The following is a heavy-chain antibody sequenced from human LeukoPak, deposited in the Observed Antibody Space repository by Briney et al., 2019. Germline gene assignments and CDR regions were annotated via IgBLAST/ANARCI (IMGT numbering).Heavy chain of an antibody. V-gene: IGHV3-48*01. D-gene: IGHD2-2*01. Sequence: GGSLRLSCAASGFTFSSYSMNWVRQAPGKGLEWVSYISSSSSTIYYADSVKGRFTISRDNAKNSLYLQMNSLRAEDTAVYYCARENPLTSEVGLVVPAAIYPCDAFDIWGQGTMVTVSS. CDR1: GFTFSSYS. CDR3: ARENPLTSEVGLVVPAAIYPCDAFDI. CDR2: ISSSSSTI. J-gene: IGHJ3*02.